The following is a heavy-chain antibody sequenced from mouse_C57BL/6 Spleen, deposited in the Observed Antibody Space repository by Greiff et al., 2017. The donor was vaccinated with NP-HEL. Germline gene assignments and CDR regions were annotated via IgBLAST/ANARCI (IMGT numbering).Heavy chain of an antibody. CDR1: GFTFSSYA. Sequence: EVQVVESGGGLVKPGGSLKLSCAASGFTFSSYAMSWVRQTPEKRLEWVATISDGGSYTYYPDNVKGRFTISRDNAKNNLYLQMSHLKSEDTAMYYCARGAQAPFDYWGQGTTLTVSS. CDR2: ISDGGSYT. J-gene: IGHJ2*01. D-gene: IGHD3-2*02. CDR3: ARGAQAPFDY. V-gene: IGHV5-4*01.